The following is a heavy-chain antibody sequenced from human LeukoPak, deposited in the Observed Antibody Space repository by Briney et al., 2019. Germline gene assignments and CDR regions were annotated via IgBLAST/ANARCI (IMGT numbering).Heavy chain of an antibody. J-gene: IGHJ4*02. CDR2: IYTSGST. CDR1: GGSISSGSYY. CDR3: ARGNPTSEGYYDSSGYASGFDY. Sequence: PSETLSLTCTVSGGSISSGSYYWSWLRQPAGKGLEWIGRIYTSGSTNYNPSLKSRVTISVDTSKNQFSLKLSSVTAADTAVYYCARGNPTSEGYYDSSGYASGFDYWGQGTLVTVSS. D-gene: IGHD3-22*01. V-gene: IGHV4-61*02.